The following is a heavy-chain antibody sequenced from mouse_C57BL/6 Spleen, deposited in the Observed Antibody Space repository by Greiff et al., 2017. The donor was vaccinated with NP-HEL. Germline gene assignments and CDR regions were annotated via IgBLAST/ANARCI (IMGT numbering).Heavy chain of an antibody. D-gene: IGHD1-1*01. Sequence: VQLQQSGPELVKPGASVKISCKASGYAFSSSWMNWVKQRPGKGLEWIGRIYPGDGDTNYNGKFKGKATLTADKSSSTAYMQLSSLTSEDSAVYCCARDYYGSSYWYFDVWGTGTTVTVSS. CDR3: ARDYYGSSYWYFDV. J-gene: IGHJ1*03. CDR2: IYPGDGDT. V-gene: IGHV1-82*01. CDR1: GYAFSSSW.